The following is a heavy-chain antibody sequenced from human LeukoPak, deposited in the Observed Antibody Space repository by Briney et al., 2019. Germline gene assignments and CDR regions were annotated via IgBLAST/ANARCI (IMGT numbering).Heavy chain of an antibody. V-gene: IGHV4-38-2*02. J-gene: IGHJ5*02. CDR1: GYSISGSNY. D-gene: IGHD2-2*01. CDR2: IYHTGST. Sequence: SETLSLTCTVSGYSISGSNYWAWIRQVPGKGLEWIGSIYHTGSTYHNPSLKSRVSISLYTSKNQVFLKLSSVTAADTAVYYCARDIVVAPAAMPRLDPWCQGILVTVSS. CDR3: ARDIVVAPAAMPRLDP.